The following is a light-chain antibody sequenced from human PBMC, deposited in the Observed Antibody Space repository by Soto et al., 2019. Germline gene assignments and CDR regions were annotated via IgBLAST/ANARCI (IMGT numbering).Light chain of an antibody. V-gene: IGLV2-11*01. J-gene: IGLJ1*01. CDR1: SSDVGGYHF. CDR2: DVN. Sequence: QAALTQPRSVSGSPGQSVTISCTGTSSDVGGYHFVSWYQQHPGKAPQLMIYDVNKRPSGIPDRFSGSKSGHTASLTISGLQAEDEADYYCCSNAGSYTYVFGTGTKLTVL. CDR3: CSNAGSYTYV.